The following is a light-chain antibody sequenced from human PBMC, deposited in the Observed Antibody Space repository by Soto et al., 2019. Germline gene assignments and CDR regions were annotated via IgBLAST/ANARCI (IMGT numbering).Light chain of an antibody. V-gene: IGLV1-51*01. CDR1: SSNIGNNL. J-gene: IGLJ2*01. CDR2: DNT. Sequence: QSLLTQPPSVSAAPGQKVTISCSGTSSNIGNNLVSWYQHIPGTAPKILIYDNTKRPSGIPARFSGSQSGTSTTLGITGLQTGDEANYYCGTWDSSLSSVVFGGGTQLTVL. CDR3: GTWDSSLSSVV.